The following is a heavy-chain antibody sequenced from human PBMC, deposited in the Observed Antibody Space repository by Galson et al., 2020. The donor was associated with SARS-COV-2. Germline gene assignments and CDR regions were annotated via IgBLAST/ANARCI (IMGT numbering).Heavy chain of an antibody. D-gene: IGHD6-13*01. J-gene: IGHJ4*02. V-gene: IGHV3-48*01. CDR1: GFTFSSYS. CDR2: ISSSSSTI. CDR3: ARAIAAAGRSPFDY. Sequence: GGSLRLSCAASGFTFSSYSMNWVRQAPGKGLEWVSYISSSSSTIYYADSVKGRFTISRDNAKNSLYLQMNSLRAEDTAVYYCARAIAAAGRSPFDYWGQGTLVTVSS.